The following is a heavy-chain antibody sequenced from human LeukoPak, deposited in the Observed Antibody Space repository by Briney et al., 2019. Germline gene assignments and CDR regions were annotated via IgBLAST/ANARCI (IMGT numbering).Heavy chain of an antibody. CDR2: IYYSGST. CDR3: ARDWGVSARPGYMDV. Sequence: PSETLSLTCTVPSGSLSSHYWSWIRQPPGKGREWIGYIYYSGSTNYNPSLKRRVTISVDTSKNQFSLKLSSVTAADTAVYYCARDWGVSARPGYMDVWGKGTTVTVSS. D-gene: IGHD6-6*01. V-gene: IGHV4-59*11. J-gene: IGHJ6*03. CDR1: SGSLSSHY.